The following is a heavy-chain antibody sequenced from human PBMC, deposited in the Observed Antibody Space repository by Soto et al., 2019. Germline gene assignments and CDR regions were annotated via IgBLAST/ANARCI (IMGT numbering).Heavy chain of an antibody. CDR2: IRTKANSYAT. J-gene: IGHJ6*02. D-gene: IGHD2-15*01. CDR3: TGSLLAYCSGGNCHTDYYYYGMDV. CDR1: GFTFRGSA. V-gene: IGHV3-73*02. Sequence: EVQLVESGGGLVQPGESLKLSCAASGFTFRGSAMHWVRQASGKGLEWVGRIRTKANSYATAYAASVQGRFTISRDDSKRTAYLQMNSLKTEDTAVYYCTGSLLAYCSGGNCHTDYYYYGMDVWGQGTAVTVSS.